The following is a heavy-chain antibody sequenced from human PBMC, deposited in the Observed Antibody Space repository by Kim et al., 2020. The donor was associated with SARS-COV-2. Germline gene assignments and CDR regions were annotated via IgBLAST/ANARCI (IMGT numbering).Heavy chain of an antibody. Sequence: ADSVKGRFTISRDNSKNTLYLQMNSLRAEDTAVYYCARDGYSSSNDAFDIWGQGTMVTVSS. J-gene: IGHJ3*02. V-gene: IGHV3-33*01. CDR3: ARDGYSSSNDAFDI. D-gene: IGHD6-13*01.